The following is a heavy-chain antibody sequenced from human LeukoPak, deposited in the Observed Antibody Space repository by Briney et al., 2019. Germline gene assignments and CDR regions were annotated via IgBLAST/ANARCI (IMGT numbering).Heavy chain of an antibody. CDR1: GLTFRNAA. V-gene: IGHV3-15*01. CDR3: TSSPLEY. Sequence: GGSLRLSCAASGLTFRNAAMSWVRQAPGKGLEWVGRIRGTTDGGTTDYAAPVKGRFTISRDDSENTLHLQMNSLKTEDTAMYYCTSSPLEYWGQGTLVTVSS. CDR2: IRGTTDGGTT. D-gene: IGHD6-13*01. J-gene: IGHJ4*02.